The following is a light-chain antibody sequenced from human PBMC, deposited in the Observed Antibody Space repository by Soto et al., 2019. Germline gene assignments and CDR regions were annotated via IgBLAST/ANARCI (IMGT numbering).Light chain of an antibody. Sequence: EIVLTQSPGTLSLSPGERATLSCRASQSVSTTYLGWYQQKPGQAPRLLFYGTSRRATGIPDRFSGSGSGTDFTLTISSLEPEDFAVYYCQHYGSSPPMYTFGQGTKLEIK. CDR2: GTS. J-gene: IGKJ2*01. CDR3: QHYGSSPPMYT. CDR1: QSVSTTY. V-gene: IGKV3-20*01.